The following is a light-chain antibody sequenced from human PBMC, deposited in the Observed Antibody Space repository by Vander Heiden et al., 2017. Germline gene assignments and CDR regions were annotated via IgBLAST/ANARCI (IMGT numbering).Light chain of an antibody. CDR3: SSDTSSRPDV. CDR2: DVS. V-gene: IGLV2-14*03. CDR1: SSDGGGNND. Sequence: QSALTPPASVSGSPGQSHTISCTGSSSDGGGNNDVSWYQQHPGKAPKLMILDVSDRPAGVSNRFSCSKSGNTASLTSSGLQAEDEADYYCSSDTSSRPDVFGTGTKATVL. J-gene: IGLJ1*01.